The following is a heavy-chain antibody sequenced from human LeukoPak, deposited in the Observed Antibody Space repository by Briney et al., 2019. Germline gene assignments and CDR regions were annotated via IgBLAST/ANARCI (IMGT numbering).Heavy chain of an antibody. V-gene: IGHV3-11*03. CDR2: ISGGSSYT. CDR3: ASRGDTSGYYYFDY. Sequence: GGSLRLSCAASGFTFSDYYMTWIRQAPGKGLEWVSYISGGSSYTNYADSVKGRFTIPRDNAKNSLYLQMNSLRAEDTAVYYCASRGDTSGYYYFDYWGQGTLVTVSS. CDR1: GFTFSDYY. J-gene: IGHJ4*02. D-gene: IGHD3-22*01.